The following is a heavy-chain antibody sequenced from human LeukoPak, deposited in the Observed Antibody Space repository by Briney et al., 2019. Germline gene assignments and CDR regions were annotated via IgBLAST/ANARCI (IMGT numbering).Heavy chain of an antibody. Sequence: SETLSLTCTVSGGSTSSYYWSWIRQPPGKGLEWIGYIYYSGSTNYNPSLKSRVTISVDTSKNQFSLKVTSVTAADTAVYYCAAAGQLWLIDQWGQGTLVVVSS. CDR1: GGSTSSYY. CDR2: IYYSGST. CDR3: AAAGQLWLIDQ. V-gene: IGHV4-59*12. J-gene: IGHJ4*02. D-gene: IGHD3-10*01.